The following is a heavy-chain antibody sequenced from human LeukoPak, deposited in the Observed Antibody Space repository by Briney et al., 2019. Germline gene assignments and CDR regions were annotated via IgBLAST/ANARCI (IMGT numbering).Heavy chain of an antibody. Sequence: GGSLRLSCAASGFTFSSYAMSWVRQAPGKGLEWGSAISGSGGSTYYADSVKGRFTISRDHSKNTLYLQMNSLRAEDTAVYYCAKEPYCSSPSCYGYWFDPWGQGTLVTVSS. CDR3: AKEPYCSSPSCYGYWFDP. D-gene: IGHD2-2*01. V-gene: IGHV3-23*01. CDR1: GFTFSSYA. J-gene: IGHJ5*02. CDR2: ISGSGGST.